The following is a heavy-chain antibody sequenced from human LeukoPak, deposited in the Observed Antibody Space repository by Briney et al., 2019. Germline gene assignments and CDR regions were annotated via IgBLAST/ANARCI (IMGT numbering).Heavy chain of an antibody. V-gene: IGHV4-31*02. J-gene: IGHJ4*02. CDR3: ARVLVTPKYYFDY. CDR1: XGXG. Sequence: XGXGWGWLRXGXGKGXEWIVYMYYDGTTYYNPSLKSRVTISVDTSESQFSLKLSSVAAADTAVYYCARVLVTPKYYFDYWGQGTLVTVSS. CDR2: MYYDGTT. D-gene: IGHD2-15*01.